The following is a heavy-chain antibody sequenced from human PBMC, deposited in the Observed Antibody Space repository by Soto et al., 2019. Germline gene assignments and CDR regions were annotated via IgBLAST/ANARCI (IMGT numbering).Heavy chain of an antibody. CDR3: AKGFGAFDI. J-gene: IGHJ3*02. CDR2: MYPDSGNT. V-gene: IGHV1-8*01. D-gene: IGHD3-10*01. CDR1: GYTFTRYE. Sequence: SVKVSFNAAGYTFTRYEINWVRQSTGQGVEWMGWMYPDSGNTGYAQKSQGRVIMTRNTSISTAYMELSILRSEDTAVYYCAKGFGAFDIWGQGTMVT.